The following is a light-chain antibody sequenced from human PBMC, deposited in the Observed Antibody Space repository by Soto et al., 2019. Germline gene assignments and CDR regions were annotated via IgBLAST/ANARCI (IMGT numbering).Light chain of an antibody. CDR2: DVI. V-gene: IGLV2-8*01. J-gene: IGLJ2*01. CDR3: SSYGGNNNVL. Sequence: QSALTQPASLSGSPGQSITISCTGTSSDIGAYDYVSWYQQYPGKAPKLMIYDVIKRPSGVPDRFSGSKSGNTASLTVSGLQAEDEADYYCSSYGGNNNVLFGGGTKLTVL. CDR1: SSDIGAYDY.